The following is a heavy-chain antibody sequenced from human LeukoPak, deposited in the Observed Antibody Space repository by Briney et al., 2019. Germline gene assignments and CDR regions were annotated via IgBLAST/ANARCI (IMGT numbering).Heavy chain of an antibody. CDR3: ARTTEGGYTYDYFYYYYMDV. J-gene: IGHJ6*03. V-gene: IGHV4-59*01. D-gene: IGHD5-18*01. Sequence: PSETLSLTCTVSGGSISSYYWSWIRQPPGKGLEWIGYIYYSGSTNYNPSLKSRITISVDMSKNQFSLKLSSVTAADTAVYYCARTTEGGYTYDYFYYYYMDVWGKGTTVTISS. CDR2: IYYSGST. CDR1: GGSISSYY.